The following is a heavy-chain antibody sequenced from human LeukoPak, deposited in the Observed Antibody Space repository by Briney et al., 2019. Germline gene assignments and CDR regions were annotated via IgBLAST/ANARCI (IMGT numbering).Heavy chain of an antibody. J-gene: IGHJ6*02. D-gene: IGHD6-19*01. Sequence: PGGSLRLSCAASGFTFSSYAMHWVRQAPGKGLEWVAVISYDGSNKYYADSVKGRFTISRDNSKNTLYLQMNSLRAEDTAVYYCARAGSSSGPTVGYYGMDVWGQGTTVTVSS. CDR1: GFTFSSYA. CDR2: ISYDGSNK. V-gene: IGHV3-30-3*01. CDR3: ARAGSSSGPTVGYYGMDV.